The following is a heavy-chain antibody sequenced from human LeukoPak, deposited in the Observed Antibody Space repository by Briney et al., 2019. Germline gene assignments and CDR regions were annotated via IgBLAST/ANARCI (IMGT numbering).Heavy chain of an antibody. Sequence: GASVKVSCKASGYTFTGYYMHWVRQAPGQGLEWMGWISTHNGNTNYAQKLQGRVTMITDTSTSTAYMELRSLRSDDTAVYYCARGGIAAGNYYYYYYMDVWGKGTTVTVSS. CDR3: ARGGIAAGNYYYYYYMDV. CDR2: ISTHNGNT. D-gene: IGHD6-13*01. J-gene: IGHJ6*03. CDR1: GYTFTGYY. V-gene: IGHV1-18*04.